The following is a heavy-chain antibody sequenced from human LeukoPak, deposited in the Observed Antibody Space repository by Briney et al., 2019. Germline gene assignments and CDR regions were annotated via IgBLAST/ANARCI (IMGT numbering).Heavy chain of an antibody. Sequence: SETPSLTRTVSVGSIRRYYWSWIRQPAGKGLEWIGRIYTSGSTNYNPSLKSRVTMSVDTSKNQYSLKLSSVTAADTAVYYCALGHYDSSGYSDAFDIWGQGTMVTVSS. D-gene: IGHD3-22*01. J-gene: IGHJ3*02. CDR3: ALGHYDSSGYSDAFDI. CDR2: IYTSGST. V-gene: IGHV4-4*07. CDR1: VGSIRRYY.